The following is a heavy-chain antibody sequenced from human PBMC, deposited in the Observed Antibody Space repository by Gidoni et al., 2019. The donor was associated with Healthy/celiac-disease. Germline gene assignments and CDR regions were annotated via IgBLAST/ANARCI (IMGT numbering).Heavy chain of an antibody. CDR1: GGSISSGGYY. V-gene: IGHV4-31*03. D-gene: IGHD3-3*01. J-gene: IGHJ4*02. CDR3: ARDRESDFWSGYETE. CDR2: IYYSGST. Sequence: QVQLQESGPGLVKTSQTLSLTCTVSGGSISSGGYYWSWIRQHPGKGLEWIGYIYYSGSTYYNPSLKSRVTISVDTSKNQFSLKLSSVTAADTAVYYCARDRESDFWSGYETEWGQGTLVTVSS.